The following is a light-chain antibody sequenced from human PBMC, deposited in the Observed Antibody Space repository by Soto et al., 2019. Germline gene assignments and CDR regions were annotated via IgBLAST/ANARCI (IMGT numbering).Light chain of an antibody. J-gene: IGLJ2*01. Sequence: QSVLTQSPSASGTPGQRVTISCSGSRSNIGSNPVNWYQQLPGTAPKLLIYNNNQRPSGLPDRFSGSKSGTSASLAISGLQSEDEADYYCETWDGSLKEGVFGGGTKLTVL. V-gene: IGLV1-44*01. CDR3: ETWDGSLKEGV. CDR1: RSNIGSNP. CDR2: NNN.